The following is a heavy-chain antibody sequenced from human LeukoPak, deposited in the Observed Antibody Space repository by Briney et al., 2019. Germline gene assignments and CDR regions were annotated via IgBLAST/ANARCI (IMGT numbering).Heavy chain of an antibody. V-gene: IGHV3-21*01. CDR3: ARDHGSGYCDY. CDR1: GFTFRTYS. Sequence: GGSLRLSCAASGFTFRTYSMNWVRQAPGKGLEWVSSISSSSSYIYYADSVKGRFTISRDNAKNSLYLQMNSLRAEDTAVYYCARDHGSGYCDYWGQGILVTVSS. CDR2: ISSSSSYI. J-gene: IGHJ4*02. D-gene: IGHD3-22*01.